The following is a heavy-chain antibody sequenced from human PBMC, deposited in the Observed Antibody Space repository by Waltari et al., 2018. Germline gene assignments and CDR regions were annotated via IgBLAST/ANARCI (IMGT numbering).Heavy chain of an antibody. J-gene: IGHJ3*01. CDR1: GNTSTTYG. CDR2: MSVYNGET. Sequence: QFQLVQSGAELKKPGSSVKVSCKPVGNTSTTYGVSWVRQAPGQGLGWMGWMSVYNGETKYAEKFQDRVIMTTDTSTRTIYMELRSLRSDDTAVYFCARRINWGDALDLWGQGTLVTVSS. D-gene: IGHD7-27*01. V-gene: IGHV1-18*01. CDR3: ARRINWGDALDL.